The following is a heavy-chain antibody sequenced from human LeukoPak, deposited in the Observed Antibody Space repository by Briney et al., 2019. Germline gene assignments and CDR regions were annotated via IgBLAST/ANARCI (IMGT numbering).Heavy chain of an antibody. J-gene: IGHJ1*01. CDR1: GFTFSSYG. D-gene: IGHD2-2*01. CDR2: IRYDGSNK. V-gene: IGHV3-30*02. CDR3: AKDLHDCSSTSCYGGYFQH. Sequence: GGSLRLXCAASGFTFSSYGMHWVRQAPDKGLEWVAFIRYDGSNKYYADSVKGRFTISRDNSKNTLYLQMNSLRAEDTAVYYCAKDLHDCSSTSCYGGYFQHWGQGTLVTVSS.